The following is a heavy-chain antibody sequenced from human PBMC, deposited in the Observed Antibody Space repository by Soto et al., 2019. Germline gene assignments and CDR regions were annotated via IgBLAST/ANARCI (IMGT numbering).Heavy chain of an antibody. D-gene: IGHD3-22*01. J-gene: IGHJ4*02. CDR3: ARDLRISAYYYDSSSPKGGYFDY. CDR2: ISAYNGNT. Sequence: QVQLVQSGAEVKKPGASVKVSCKVSGYTFTSYGISWVRQAPGQGLEWMGWISAYNGNTNYAQKAQGRVTRTTDTSTSPAYMELRSLRSDDTDVYYCARDLRISAYYYDSSSPKGGYFDYWGQGSLVTVSS. V-gene: IGHV1-18*01. CDR1: GYTFTSYG.